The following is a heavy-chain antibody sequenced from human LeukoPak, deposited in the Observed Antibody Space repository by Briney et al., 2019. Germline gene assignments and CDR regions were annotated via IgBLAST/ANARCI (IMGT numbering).Heavy chain of an antibody. V-gene: IGHV4-39*01. D-gene: IGHD6-19*01. CDR2: IYYSGST. J-gene: IGHJ4*02. CDR1: GGSISSSSYY. CDR3: ARPISIAVGIDY. Sequence: PSETLSLTCTVSGGSISSSSYYWGWIRQPPGKGLEWIGSIYYSGSTYYNPSLKSRVTISVDTSKNQFSLKLSSVTAADMAVYYCARPISIAVGIDYWGQGTLVTVSS.